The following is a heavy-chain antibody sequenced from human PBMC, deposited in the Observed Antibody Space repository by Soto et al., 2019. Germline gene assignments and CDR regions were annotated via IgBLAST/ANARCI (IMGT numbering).Heavy chain of an antibody. CDR1: GHPIRSHSY. Sequence: SETLSLTCGVSGHPIRSHSYWGWIRQPPGKGLEWIGSIYHSGSTHYNPSLKSRVTISVDTSKNQFSLRLTSVTAADTAVYYCARNITGALFDYWGQGALGTVSS. J-gene: IGHJ4*02. CDR2: IYHSGST. CDR3: ARNITGALFDY. V-gene: IGHV4-38-2*01. D-gene: IGHD1-20*01.